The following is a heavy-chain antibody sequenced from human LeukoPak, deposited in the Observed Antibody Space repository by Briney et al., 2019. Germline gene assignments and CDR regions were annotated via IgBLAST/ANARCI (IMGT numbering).Heavy chain of an antibody. D-gene: IGHD2-2*01. CDR1: GYTFTSYY. CDR2: INPSGGST. CDR3: ARDPDCSSTSCPTLFYYYGMDV. J-gene: IGHJ6*02. V-gene: IGHV1-46*01. Sequence: ASVKVSCKASGYTFTSYYMHWVRQAPGQGLEWMGIINPSGGSTSYAQKFQGRVTMTRDTSTSTVYMELSSLRSEDTAAYYCARDPDCSSTSCPTLFYYYGMDVWGQGTTVTVSS.